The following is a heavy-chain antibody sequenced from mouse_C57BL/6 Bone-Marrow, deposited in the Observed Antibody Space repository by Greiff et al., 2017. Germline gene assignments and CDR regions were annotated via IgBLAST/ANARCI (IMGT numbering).Heavy chain of an antibody. CDR1: GYTFTSYW. J-gene: IGHJ1*03. Sequence: VQLQQPGAELVKPGASVKLSCKASGYTFTSYWMHWVKQRPGQGLEWIGMIHPNSGSTNYNEKFKSKATLTVDKSSSTAYMQLSSLTSEDSAVYYCATYSNLSRWYFDVWGTGTTVTVSS. D-gene: IGHD2-5*01. V-gene: IGHV1-64*01. CDR2: IHPNSGST. CDR3: ATYSNLSRWYFDV.